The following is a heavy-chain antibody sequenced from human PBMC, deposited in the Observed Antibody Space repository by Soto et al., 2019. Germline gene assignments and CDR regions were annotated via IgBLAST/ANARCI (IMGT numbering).Heavy chain of an antibody. CDR1: GFTFSNAW. Sequence: GGSLRLSCAASGFTFSNAWMSWVRQAPGKGLEWVGRIKSKTDGGTTDYAAPVKGRFTISRNDSKNTLYLQMNSLKTEDTAVYYCTTDPYGTDFDYWGQGTLVTVSS. V-gene: IGHV3-15*01. D-gene: IGHD4-17*01. CDR3: TTDPYGTDFDY. J-gene: IGHJ4*02. CDR2: IKSKTDGGTT.